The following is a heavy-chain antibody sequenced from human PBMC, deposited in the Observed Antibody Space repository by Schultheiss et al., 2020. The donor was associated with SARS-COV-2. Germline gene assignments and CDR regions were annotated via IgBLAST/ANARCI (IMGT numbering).Heavy chain of an antibody. CDR1: GGTFSSYA. V-gene: IGHV1-69*06. D-gene: IGHD3-16*01. Sequence: SVKVSCKASGGTFSSYAISWVRQAPGQGLEWMGGIIPIFGTANYAQKFQGRVTITADKSTSTAYMELSSLRSEDTAVYYCARGGYPSPPSYYYGMDVWGQGTTVTVSS. CDR3: ARGGYPSPPSYYYGMDV. J-gene: IGHJ6*02. CDR2: IIPIFGTA.